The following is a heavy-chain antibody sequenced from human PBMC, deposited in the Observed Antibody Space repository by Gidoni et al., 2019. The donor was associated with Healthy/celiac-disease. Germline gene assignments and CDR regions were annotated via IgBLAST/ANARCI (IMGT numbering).Heavy chain of an antibody. V-gene: IGHV4-61*02. CDR3: ASQKDYYDSSGYYLFDY. D-gene: IGHD3-22*01. Sequence: QVQLQESGPGLVKPSQTLSLTCTVFGGSISSGSYYWSWIRQPAGKGLEWIGRIYTSGSTNYNPSLKSRVTISVDTSKNQFSLKLSSVTAADTAVYYCASQKDYYDSSGYYLFDYWGQGTLVTVSS. J-gene: IGHJ4*02. CDR2: IYTSGST. CDR1: GGSISSGSYY.